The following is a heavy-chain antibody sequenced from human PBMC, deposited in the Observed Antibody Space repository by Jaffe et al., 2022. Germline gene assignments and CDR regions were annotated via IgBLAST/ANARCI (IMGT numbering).Heavy chain of an antibody. Sequence: QVQLVQSGAEVKKPGASVKVSCKASGYTFTGYYMHWVRQAPGQGLEWMGWINPNSGGTNYAQKFQGRVTMTRDTSISTAYMELSRLRSDDTAVYYCARGRGLRGYSGYVPWSLGYWGQGTLVTVSS. CDR2: INPNSGGT. J-gene: IGHJ4*02. CDR3: ARGRGLRGYSGYVPWSLGY. D-gene: IGHD5-12*01. CDR1: GYTFTGYY. V-gene: IGHV1-2*02.